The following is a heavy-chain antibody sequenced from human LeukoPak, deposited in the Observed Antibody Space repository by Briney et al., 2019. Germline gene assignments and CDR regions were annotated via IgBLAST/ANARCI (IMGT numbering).Heavy chain of an antibody. Sequence: SETLSLTCTVSGGSISSYYWSWIRQPAGKGREWIGRIYTSGSTNYNPSLKSRVTMSVDTSKNQFSLKLSSVTAADTAVYYCARGYSSSWNFDYWGQGTLVTVSS. J-gene: IGHJ4*02. CDR1: GGSISSYY. CDR2: IYTSGST. V-gene: IGHV4-4*07. D-gene: IGHD6-6*01. CDR3: ARGYSSSWNFDY.